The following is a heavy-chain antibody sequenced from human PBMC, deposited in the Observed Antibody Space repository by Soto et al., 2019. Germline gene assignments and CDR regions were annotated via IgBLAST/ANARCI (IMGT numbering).Heavy chain of an antibody. D-gene: IGHD4-4*01. Sequence: PSETLSLTCAVSGGSISSGGYSWSWIRQPPGKGLEWIGYIYHSGSTYYNPSLKSRITISIDRSKNQLSLKLSSVTAADTAVYYCARGMTTVTTLDYWGQGTQVTVSS. V-gene: IGHV4-30-2*01. CDR1: GGSISSGGYS. CDR2: IYHSGST. J-gene: IGHJ4*02. CDR3: ARGMTTVTTLDY.